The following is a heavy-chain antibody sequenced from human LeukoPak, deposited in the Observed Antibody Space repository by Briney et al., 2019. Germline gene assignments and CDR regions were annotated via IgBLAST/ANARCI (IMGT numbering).Heavy chain of an antibody. CDR2: INPNSGGT. CDR3: AREPIAVAAIDY. J-gene: IGHJ4*02. D-gene: IGHD6-19*01. V-gene: IGHV1-2*02. Sequence: GASVKVSCKASGYTFTGYYMHWVRQAPGRGLEWMGWINPNSGGTNYAQKFQGRVTMTRDTSISTAYMELSRLRSDDTAVYYCAREPIAVAAIDYWGQGTLVTVSS. CDR1: GYTFTGYY.